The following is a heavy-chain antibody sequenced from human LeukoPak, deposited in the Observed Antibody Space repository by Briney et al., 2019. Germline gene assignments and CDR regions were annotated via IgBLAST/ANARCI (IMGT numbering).Heavy chain of an antibody. D-gene: IGHD4-11*01. CDR3: ARSNYVSYYYGMDV. J-gene: IGHJ6*02. Sequence: GGSLRLSCAASGFTVSSNYMSWVRQAPGXXXXWVSVIYSGGSTYYADSVKGRFTISRHNSKNTLYLQMNSLRAEDTAVYYCARSNYVSYYYGMDVWGQGTTVTVSS. V-gene: IGHV3-53*04. CDR2: IYSGGST. CDR1: GFTVSSNY.